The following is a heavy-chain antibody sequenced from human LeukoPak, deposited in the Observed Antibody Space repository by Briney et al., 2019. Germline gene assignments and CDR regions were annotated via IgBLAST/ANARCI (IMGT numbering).Heavy chain of an antibody. J-gene: IGHJ3*02. CDR3: AKEVHDYGDYRGAFDI. CDR1: GFTFSSYG. Sequence: GGSLRLSCAASGFTFSSYGMHWDRQAPGKGLEWVAFIRYDGSNKYYADSVKGRFTISRDNSKNTLYLQMNSLRAEDTAVYYCAKEVHDYGDYRGAFDIWGQGTMVTVSS. V-gene: IGHV3-30*02. CDR2: IRYDGSNK. D-gene: IGHD4-17*01.